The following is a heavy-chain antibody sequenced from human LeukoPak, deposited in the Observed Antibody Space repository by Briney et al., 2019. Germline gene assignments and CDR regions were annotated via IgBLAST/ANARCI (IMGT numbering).Heavy chain of an antibody. J-gene: IGHJ4*02. CDR2: IIPIFGTA. CDR3: ARDLGYCSGGSCRGFDY. V-gene: IGHV1-69*06. D-gene: IGHD2-15*01. CDR1: GGTFSSYA. Sequence: VASVKVSCTASGGTFSSYAISWVRQAPGQGLEWMGGIIPIFGTANYAQKFQGRVTTTADKSTSTAYMELRSLRSEDTAVYYCARDLGYCSGGSCRGFDYWGQGTLVTVSS.